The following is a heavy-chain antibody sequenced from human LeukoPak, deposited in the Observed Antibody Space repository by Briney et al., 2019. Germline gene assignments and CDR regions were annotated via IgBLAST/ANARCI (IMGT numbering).Heavy chain of an antibody. CDR1: GDSHRRDDYY. CDR3: ARSKVTGAENWYFDL. V-gene: IGHV4-30-4*01. J-gene: IGHJ2*01. Sequence: PSETLSLTCTVSGDSHRRDDYYGRWLRQPPGTGLEGLGYIYFSGSTYFNPSLKSRVTISVDTSKNQFSLKLSSVTAADTAVYYCARSKVTGAENWYFDLWGRGTLVTVSS. CDR2: IYFSGST. D-gene: IGHD7-27*01.